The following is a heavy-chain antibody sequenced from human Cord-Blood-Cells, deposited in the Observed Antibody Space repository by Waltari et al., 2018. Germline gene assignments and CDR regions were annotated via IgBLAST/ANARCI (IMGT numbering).Heavy chain of an antibody. CDR3: ATVAAAGSYYFDY. CDR2: FDPEDGET. J-gene: IGHJ4*02. CDR1: GYTLTELS. V-gene: IGHV1-24*01. D-gene: IGHD6-13*01. Sequence: QVQLVQSGAEVKKPGASVKVSCKVSGYTLTELSMHRLRQAPGTGLEWMGDFDPEDGETIYAQKFQSRVTMTEDTSTDTAYMELSSLRSEDTAVYYCATVAAAGSYYFDYWGQGTLVTVSS.